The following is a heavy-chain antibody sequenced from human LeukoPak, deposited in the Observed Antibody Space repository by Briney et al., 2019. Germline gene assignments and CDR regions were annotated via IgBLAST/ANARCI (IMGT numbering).Heavy chain of an antibody. Sequence: GGSLRLSCAVSGFTFSSYAMSWVRQAPGKGLEWVSSISGSGGSTYYADSVKGRFTISRDNSKNTLYLQMNSLRAEDTAVYYCAKGDSNDYGFTYYYYYMDVWGKGTTVTVSS. CDR3: AKGDSNDYGFTYYYYYMDV. CDR1: GFTFSSYA. J-gene: IGHJ6*03. V-gene: IGHV3-23*01. CDR2: ISGSGGST. D-gene: IGHD3/OR15-3a*01.